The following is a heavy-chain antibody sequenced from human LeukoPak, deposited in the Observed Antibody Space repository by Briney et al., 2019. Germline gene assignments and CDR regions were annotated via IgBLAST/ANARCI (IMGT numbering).Heavy chain of an antibody. CDR1: GFTFDDYA. CDR3: AKAPSGIAVAGYFDY. J-gene: IGHJ4*02. V-gene: IGHV3-9*01. Sequence: GGSLRLSSAASGFTFDDYAMHWVRQAPGKGLEWVSGISWNSGSIGYADSVKGRFTISRDNAKNFLYLQMNSLRAEDTALYYCAKAPSGIAVAGYFDYWGQGTLVTVSS. CDR2: ISWNSGSI. D-gene: IGHD6-19*01.